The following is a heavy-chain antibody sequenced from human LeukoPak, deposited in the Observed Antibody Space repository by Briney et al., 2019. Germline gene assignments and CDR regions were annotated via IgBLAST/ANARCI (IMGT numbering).Heavy chain of an antibody. D-gene: IGHD3-10*01. CDR2: ISGSGGST. V-gene: IGHV3-23*01. CDR1: GFTFSSYA. J-gene: IGHJ4*02. CDR3: AKARWGFGESY. Sequence: GGSLRLSCAASGFTFSSYAMSWVRQAPGKGLEWVSAISGSGGSTYHADSVKGRFTISRDNSKNTLYLQMNSLRAEDTAVYYCAKARWGFGESYWGQGTLVTVSS.